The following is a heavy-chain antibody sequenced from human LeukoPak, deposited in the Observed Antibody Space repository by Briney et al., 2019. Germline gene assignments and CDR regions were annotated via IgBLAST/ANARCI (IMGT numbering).Heavy chain of an antibody. Sequence: GRSLRLSCAAPGFTFSSYGMHWVRQAPGKGLEWVAVISSDGNNKNYVDSVKGRFTFSRDNSKNTLYLQMNSLRAEDTAVYYCAKGNDIGGYYYPHFDYWGQGTLVTVSS. J-gene: IGHJ4*02. CDR3: AKGNDIGGYYYPHFDY. CDR2: ISSDGNNK. D-gene: IGHD3-22*01. V-gene: IGHV3-30*18. CDR1: GFTFSSYG.